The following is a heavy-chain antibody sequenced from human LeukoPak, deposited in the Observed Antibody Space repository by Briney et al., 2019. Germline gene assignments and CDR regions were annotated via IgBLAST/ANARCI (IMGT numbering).Heavy chain of an antibody. Sequence: ASVKVSCKASGYTFTGYYMHWVRQAPGQGLEWMRWINPNSGGTNYAQKFQGRVTMTRDTSISTAYMELSSLRSEDTAVYYCVRVESGSYARYGMDVWGQGTTVTVSS. V-gene: IGHV1-2*02. CDR2: INPNSGGT. D-gene: IGHD1-26*01. CDR1: GYTFTGYY. CDR3: VRVESGSYARYGMDV. J-gene: IGHJ6*02.